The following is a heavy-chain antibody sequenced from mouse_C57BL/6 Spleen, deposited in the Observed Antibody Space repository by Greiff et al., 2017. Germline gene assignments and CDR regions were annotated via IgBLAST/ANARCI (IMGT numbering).Heavy chain of an antibody. CDR2: IYPRDGST. V-gene: IGHV1-78*01. CDR1: GYTFTDHT. CDR3: AREGGSSGYVPYFDY. J-gene: IGHJ2*01. Sequence: QVQLQQSDAELVKPGASVKISCKVSGYTFTDHTIHWMKQRPEQGLEWIGYIYPRDGSTKYNEKFKGKATLTADKSSSTAYMQLNSLTSEDSAVYFCAREGGSSGYVPYFDYWGQGTTLTVSS. D-gene: IGHD3-2*02.